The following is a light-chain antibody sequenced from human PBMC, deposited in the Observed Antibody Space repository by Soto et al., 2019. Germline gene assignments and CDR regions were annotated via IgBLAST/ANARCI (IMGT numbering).Light chain of an antibody. J-gene: IGKJ5*01. V-gene: IGKV4-1*01. CDR3: QQYYSIPIT. CDR1: HTLTSNNKNY. Sequence: DIVMTQSPDSLAVSLGERATINCRSSHTLTSNNKNYLAWYQQKPGQPPNLLLYWASIRESGVPDRFSGSGSGTDFTLTISSLQAEDVAIYYCQQYYSIPITFGQGTRLEIK. CDR2: WAS.